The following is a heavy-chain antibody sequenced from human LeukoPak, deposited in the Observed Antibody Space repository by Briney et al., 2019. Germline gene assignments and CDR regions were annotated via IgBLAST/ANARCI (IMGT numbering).Heavy chain of an antibody. V-gene: IGHV3-7*01. D-gene: IGHD3-22*01. CDR3: ARDQYDSSGNYRLFDY. CDR2: IKQDGSEK. CDR1: GFTLSSYW. Sequence: GGSLRLSCAASGFTLSSYWMSWVRQAPGKGLEWVANIKQDGSEKYYVDSVKGRFTISRDNAKNSLYLQMNSLRAEDTAVYYCARDQYDSSGNYRLFDYWGQGTLVTVSS. J-gene: IGHJ4*02.